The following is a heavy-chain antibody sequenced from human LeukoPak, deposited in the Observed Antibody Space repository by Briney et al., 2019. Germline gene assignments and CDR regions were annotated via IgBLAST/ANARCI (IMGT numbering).Heavy chain of an antibody. D-gene: IGHD6-6*01. CDR1: GYTFTSYG. Sequence: GASVKVSCKASGYTFTSYGISWVRQAPGQGLEWMGWISAYNGNTNYAQKLQGRVTMTTDTSTSTAYMELRSLRSDDTAVYYCAIPRGAYSSSHGEGSWFDPWGQGTLVTVSS. CDR2: ISAYNGNT. CDR3: AIPRGAYSSSHGEGSWFDP. V-gene: IGHV1-18*01. J-gene: IGHJ5*02.